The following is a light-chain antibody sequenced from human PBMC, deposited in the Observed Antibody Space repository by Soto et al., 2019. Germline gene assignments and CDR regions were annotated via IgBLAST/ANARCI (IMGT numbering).Light chain of an antibody. J-gene: IGLJ3*02. CDR1: SSDIGGYNY. CDR2: EVS. V-gene: IGLV2-14*01. Sequence: QSALTQPASVSGSPAQSITISCTGTSSDIGGYNYVSWYQQHPDKAPKLIIYEVSDRPSGVSIRFSGSKSGNTASLTISGLQAEDEADYYCSSYTTTSALEVFGGGTKLTVL. CDR3: SSYTTTSALEV.